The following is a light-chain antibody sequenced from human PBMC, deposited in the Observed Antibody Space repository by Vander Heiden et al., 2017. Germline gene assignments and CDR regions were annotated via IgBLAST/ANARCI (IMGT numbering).Light chain of an antibody. V-gene: IGKV1-6*01. CDR3: LQDYNYPRT. J-gene: IGKJ1*01. Sequence: AIQMTPSPSSMSGSVGDKISITCQASHDIGNDLGWYQQKPGKAPKLLIYAASRLQSGVPSRFSGSGSATDFTLTISSLQPEDFASYFCLQDYNYPRTFGQGTKVEIK. CDR2: AAS. CDR1: HDIGND.